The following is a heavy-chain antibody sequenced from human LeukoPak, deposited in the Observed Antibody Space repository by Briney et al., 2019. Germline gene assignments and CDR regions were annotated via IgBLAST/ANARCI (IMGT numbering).Heavy chain of an antibody. V-gene: IGHV3-48*03. D-gene: IGHD1-14*01. J-gene: IGHJ4*02. CDR1: GFTFSSYE. Sequence: SGRSLRLSCAASGFTFSSYEMNWVRQAPGEGLQWVSYISSSGSSIYYADSVKGRFTISRDNAKNSLYLQMNSLRAEDTAVYYCARGTPVSVWGQETLVTVSS. CDR2: ISSSGSSI. CDR3: ARGTPVSV.